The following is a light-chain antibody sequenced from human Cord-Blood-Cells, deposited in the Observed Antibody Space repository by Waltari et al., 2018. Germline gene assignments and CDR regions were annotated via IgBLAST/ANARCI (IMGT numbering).Light chain of an antibody. V-gene: IGKV3-11*01. Sequence: EIVLTQSPATQSLSAGERDTRCCRASQIVSSYLAWYQQKPGQAPRLLIYDASNRATGIPARFSGSGSGTDFTLTISSLEPEDFAVYYCQQRSNWPLTFGGGTKVEIK. CDR2: DAS. CDR3: QQRSNWPLT. J-gene: IGKJ4*01. CDR1: QIVSSY.